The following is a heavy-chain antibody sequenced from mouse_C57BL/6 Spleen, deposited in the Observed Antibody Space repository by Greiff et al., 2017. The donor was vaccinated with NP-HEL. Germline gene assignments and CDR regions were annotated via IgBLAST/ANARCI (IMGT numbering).Heavy chain of an antibody. CDR2: ISGGGGNT. Sequence: EVMLVESGGGLVKPGGSLKLSCAASGFTFSSYTMSWVRQTPEKRLEWVATISGGGGNTYYPDSVKGRFTISRDNAKNTLYLQMSSLRSEDTALYYCANLIFITTRNYAMDYWGQGTSVTVSS. CDR3: ANLIFITTRNYAMDY. V-gene: IGHV5-9*01. CDR1: GFTFSSYT. D-gene: IGHD1-1*01. J-gene: IGHJ4*01.